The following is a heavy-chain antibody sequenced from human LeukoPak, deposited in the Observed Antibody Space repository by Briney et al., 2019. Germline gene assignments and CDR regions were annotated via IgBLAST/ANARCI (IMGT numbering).Heavy chain of an antibody. CDR1: GYSISSGYY. CDR3: AGEWLVRKAFDI. D-gene: IGHD6-19*01. CDR2: IYHSGST. Sequence: HPSETLSLTCTVSGYSISSGYYWGWIRQPPGKGLEWIGSIYHSGSTYYNPSLKSRVTISVDKSKNQFSLKLSSVTAADTAVYYCAGEWLVRKAFDIWGQGTMVTVSS. V-gene: IGHV4-38-2*02. J-gene: IGHJ3*02.